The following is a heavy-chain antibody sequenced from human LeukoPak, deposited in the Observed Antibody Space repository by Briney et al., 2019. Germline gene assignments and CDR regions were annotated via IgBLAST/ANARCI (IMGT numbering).Heavy chain of an antibody. CDR1: GGSISSYY. Sequence: SETLSLTCTVSGGSISSYYWSWIRQPPGKGLEWIGRIYTSGSTNYNPSLKSRVTMSVDTSKNQFSLKLSSVTAADTAVYYCARDGIAAARTFDYWGQGTLVTVSS. CDR3: ARDGIAAARTFDY. CDR2: IYTSGST. V-gene: IGHV4-4*07. D-gene: IGHD6-13*01. J-gene: IGHJ4*02.